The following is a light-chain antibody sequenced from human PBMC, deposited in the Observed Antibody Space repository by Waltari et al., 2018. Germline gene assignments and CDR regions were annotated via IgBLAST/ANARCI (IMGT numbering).Light chain of an antibody. J-gene: IGLJ1*01. CDR1: SSDLGGSNY. Sequence: QSALTQPASVSGSPGQSITIPCPGTSSDLGGSNYVPWYQQHPGPTPKLIIFDVNRRPSGVSHRFSGSKSGNTASLTISGLQAEDEADYYCGSYTTRATHVFGIGTKVTVL. V-gene: IGLV2-14*03. CDR3: GSYTTRATHV. CDR2: DVN.